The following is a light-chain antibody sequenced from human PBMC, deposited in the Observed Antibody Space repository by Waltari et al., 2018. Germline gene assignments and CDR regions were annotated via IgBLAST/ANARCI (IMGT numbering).Light chain of an antibody. V-gene: IGLV6-57*03. J-gene: IGLJ6*01. CDR1: SGSIASHY. Sequence: NFMLTQPHSVSASPGKTVTISCPRSSGSIASHYVPWYQQRPGSAPTTVIYEDNQRPSGVPDRFSGSIDSSSNSASLTISGLKTEDEADYYCQSYDSSNNVFGSGTKVTVL. CDR3: QSYDSSNNV. CDR2: EDN.